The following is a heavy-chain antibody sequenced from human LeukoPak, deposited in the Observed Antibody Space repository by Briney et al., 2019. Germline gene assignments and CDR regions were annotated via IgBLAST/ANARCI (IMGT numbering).Heavy chain of an antibody. D-gene: IGHD2-8*02. CDR1: GFTFSTYA. J-gene: IGHJ4*02. Sequence: PGGSLRLSCVASGFTFSTYAMSWVRQAPGKGLEWVSAISGSGGSTYYADSVKGRFTISRDNSKSTLSLQMNSLRAEDTAIYYCATYRQVLLPFESWGQGTLVTVSS. CDR2: ISGSGGST. CDR3: ATYRQVLLPFES. V-gene: IGHV3-23*01.